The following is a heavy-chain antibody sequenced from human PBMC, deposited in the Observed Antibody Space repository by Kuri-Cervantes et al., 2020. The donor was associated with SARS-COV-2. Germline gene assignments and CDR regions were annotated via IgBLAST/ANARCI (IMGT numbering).Heavy chain of an antibody. J-gene: IGHJ6*02. CDR2: ISSSSSYI. CDR3: ARDQCSSTSCYGTYYYYYGMDV. Sequence: GGSLRLSCAASGFTFSSYSMNWVRQAPGKGLEWVSSISSSSSYIYYADSVKGRFTISRDNAKNSLYLQMNGLRAEDTAVYYCARDQCSSTSCYGTYYYYYGMDVWGQGTTVTVSS. D-gene: IGHD2-2*01. CDR1: GFTFSSYS. V-gene: IGHV3-21*01.